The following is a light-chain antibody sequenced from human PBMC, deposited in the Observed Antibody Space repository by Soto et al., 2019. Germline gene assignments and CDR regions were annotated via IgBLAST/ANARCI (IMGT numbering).Light chain of an antibody. J-gene: IGLJ1*01. CDR3: SSYVSSNTYV. V-gene: IGLV2-14*01. CDR2: EVS. Sequence: QSVLTQPASVSGSPGQSITISCTGTSSDVGGYNYVSWYQHHPGKAPKVMIYEVSNRPSGVSNRFSGSKSGNTASLTISGLQAEDEADYYCSSYVSSNTYVSGAGTKGTV. CDR1: SSDVGGYNY.